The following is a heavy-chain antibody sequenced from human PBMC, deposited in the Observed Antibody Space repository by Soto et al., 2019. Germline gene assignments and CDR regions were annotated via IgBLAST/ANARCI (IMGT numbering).Heavy chain of an antibody. D-gene: IGHD3-9*01. CDR2: ISAYNGNT. V-gene: IGHV1-18*01. CDR1: GYTFTSYG. Sequence: ASVKVSCKASGYTFTSYGISWVRQAPGQGLEWMGWISAYNGNTNYAQKLQGRVTMTTDTSTSTAYMELRSLRSDDTAVYYCARVPTGEDILTGYYPNYFDYWGQGTLVTVSP. J-gene: IGHJ4*02. CDR3: ARVPTGEDILTGYYPNYFDY.